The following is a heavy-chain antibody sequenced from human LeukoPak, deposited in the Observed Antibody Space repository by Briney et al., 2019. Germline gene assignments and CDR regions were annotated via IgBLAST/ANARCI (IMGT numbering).Heavy chain of an antibody. CDR1: GGSISSSSYY. J-gene: IGHJ4*02. CDR2: IYYSGST. Sequence: SEALSLTCTVSGGSISSSSYYWGWIRQPPGKGLEWIGSIYYSGSTYYNPSLKSRVTISVDTSKNQFSLKLSSVTAADTAVYYCARDVTMVRGVNGDYWGQGTLVTVSS. CDR3: ARDVTMVRGVNGDY. D-gene: IGHD3-10*01. V-gene: IGHV4-39*07.